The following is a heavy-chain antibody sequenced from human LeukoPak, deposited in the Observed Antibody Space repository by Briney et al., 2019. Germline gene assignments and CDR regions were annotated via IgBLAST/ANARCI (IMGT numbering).Heavy chain of an antibody. CDR2: ISSSSSTI. CDR1: GFPFSSYS. Sequence: GGSLRLSCAASGFPFSSYSMNWVRQAPGKGLEWVSYISSSSSTIYYADSVKGRFTISRDNAKNSLYPQMNSLRDEDTAVYYCARHKSHCTAIVLHHCMDVWGQGTTVTVSS. V-gene: IGHV3-48*02. J-gene: IGHJ6*02. D-gene: IGHD5-18*01. CDR3: ARHKSHCTAIVLHHCMDV.